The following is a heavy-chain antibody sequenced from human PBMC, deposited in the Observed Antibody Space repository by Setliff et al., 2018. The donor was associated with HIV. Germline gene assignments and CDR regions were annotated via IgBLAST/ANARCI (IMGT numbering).Heavy chain of an antibody. D-gene: IGHD3-22*01. CDR2: IIPIFGTA. V-gene: IGHV1-69*05. CDR3: ASDYYDSSGYPQGAFDI. CDR1: GGPFSSYA. Sequence: SVKVSCKASGGPFSSYAISWVRQAPGQGLEWMGGIIPIFGTANYAQKFQGRVTITTDESTSTAYMELSSLRSEDTAVYYCASDYYDSSGYPQGAFDIWGQGTMVTVSS. J-gene: IGHJ3*02.